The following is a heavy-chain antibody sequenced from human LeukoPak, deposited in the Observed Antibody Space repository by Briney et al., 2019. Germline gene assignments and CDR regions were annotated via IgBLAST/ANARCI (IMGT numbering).Heavy chain of an antibody. CDR3: ARVTRSIFGVVISNWFDP. CDR2: IYHSGST. V-gene: IGHV4-38-2*02. CDR1: GYSISSGYY. J-gene: IGHJ5*02. Sequence: SETLSLTCTVSGYSISSGYYWGWIRQPPGKGLEWIGSIYHSGSTYFNPSLKSRVTISVDTSKNQFSLKLSSVTAADTAVYYCARVTRSIFGVVISNWFDPWGQGTLVTVSS. D-gene: IGHD3-3*01.